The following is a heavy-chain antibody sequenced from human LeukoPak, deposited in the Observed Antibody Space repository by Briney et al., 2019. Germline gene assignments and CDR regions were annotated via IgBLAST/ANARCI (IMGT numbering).Heavy chain of an antibody. Sequence: GGSLRLSCAASGFTFGSYSMNWVRQAPGKGLEWVSYISSSSSTIYYADSVKGRFTISRDNAKNSLYLQMNSLRAEDTAVYYCASQTGDIVVVPAASSFDYWGQGTLVTVSS. CDR1: GFTFGSYS. V-gene: IGHV3-48*01. CDR2: ISSSSSTI. D-gene: IGHD2-2*01. J-gene: IGHJ4*02. CDR3: ASQTGDIVVVPAASSFDY.